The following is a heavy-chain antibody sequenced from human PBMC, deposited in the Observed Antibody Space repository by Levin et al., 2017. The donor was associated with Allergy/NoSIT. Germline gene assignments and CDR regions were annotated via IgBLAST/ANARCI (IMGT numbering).Heavy chain of an antibody. J-gene: IGHJ5*02. V-gene: IGHV1-18*01. D-gene: IGHD6-13*01. Sequence: GESLKISCKASGYTFTSYGISWVRQAPGQGLEWMGWISAYNGNTNYAQKLQGRVTMTTDTSTSTAYMELRSLRSDDTAVYYCARGGPYSSSWSPFDPWGQGTLVTVSS. CDR2: ISAYNGNT. CDR1: GYTFTSYG. CDR3: ARGGPYSSSWSPFDP.